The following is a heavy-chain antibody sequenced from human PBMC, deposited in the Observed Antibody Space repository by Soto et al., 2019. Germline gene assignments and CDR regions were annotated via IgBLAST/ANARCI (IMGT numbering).Heavy chain of an antibody. Sequence: GGSLRLSCAASGFTVTSNYMSWVRQAPGKGLEWVSVIYSGGGTYYADSVKGRFTISRDNSKNTLYLQMNSLRVEDTAVYYCARALTAGEPTDALDIWGQGTLVTVSS. CDR3: ARALTAGEPTDALDI. D-gene: IGHD3-16*01. CDR2: IYSGGGT. J-gene: IGHJ3*02. V-gene: IGHV3-66*01. CDR1: GFTVTSNY.